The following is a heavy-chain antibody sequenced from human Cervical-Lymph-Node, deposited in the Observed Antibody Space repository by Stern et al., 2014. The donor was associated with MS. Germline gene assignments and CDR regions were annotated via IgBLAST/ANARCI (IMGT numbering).Heavy chain of an antibody. CDR2: INNNTGKP. J-gene: IGHJ4*02. Sequence: VQLVESGSELKKPGASVKVSCKASGYTFTSHALNWVRHAPGQGLEWMGWINNNTGKPTDAHGFTGQFVFSLDTSVSTAYLQISSLKAEDTAVYYCARSNMFTVERMGSFDYWGQGTLVTVSS. CDR1: GYTFTSHA. D-gene: IGHD3-16*01. CDR3: ARSNMFTVERMGSFDY. V-gene: IGHV7-4-1*02.